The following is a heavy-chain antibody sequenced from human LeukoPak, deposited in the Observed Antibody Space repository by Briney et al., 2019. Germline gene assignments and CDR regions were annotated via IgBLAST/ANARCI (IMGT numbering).Heavy chain of an antibody. CDR2: IYYSGST. J-gene: IGHJ4*02. V-gene: IGHV4-59*01. CDR1: GGSISSYY. Sequence: SETLSLTCTVSGGSISSYYWSWIRQPPGKGLEWIGYIYYSGSTNYNPSLKSRVTISVDTSKNQFSLKLSSVTAADTAVCYCARGQVLGYSNYWGQGTLVTVSS. CDR3: ARGQVLGYSNY. D-gene: IGHD6-13*01.